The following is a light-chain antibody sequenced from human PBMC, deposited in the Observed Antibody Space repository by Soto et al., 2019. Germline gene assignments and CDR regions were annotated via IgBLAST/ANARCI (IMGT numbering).Light chain of an antibody. J-gene: IGLJ1*01. V-gene: IGLV2-14*01. CDR1: SSDVGGYNY. Sequence: QSVLTQPASVSGSPGQSITISCTGTSSDVGGYNYVSWYQHHPGKAPKLMIYEVSNRPSGVPSRFSGSKSGNTASLTISGLQAEDEADYYCSSYTSSGTLVFGTGTKVTVL. CDR3: SSYTSSGTLV. CDR2: EVS.